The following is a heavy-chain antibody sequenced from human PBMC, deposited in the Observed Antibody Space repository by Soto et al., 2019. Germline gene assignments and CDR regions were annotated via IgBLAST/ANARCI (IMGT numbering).Heavy chain of an antibody. D-gene: IGHD4-17*01. V-gene: IGHV4-39*01. CDR1: GGSISSSSYY. CDR3: ARTSADYVGLVPG. CDR2: IYYSGST. Sequence: SETLSLTCTVSGGSISSSSYYWGWIRQPPGKGLEWIGSIYYSGSTYYNPSLKSRVTISVDTSKNQFSLKLSSVTAADTAVYYCARTSADYVGLVPGWGQGTLVTVSS. J-gene: IGHJ4*02.